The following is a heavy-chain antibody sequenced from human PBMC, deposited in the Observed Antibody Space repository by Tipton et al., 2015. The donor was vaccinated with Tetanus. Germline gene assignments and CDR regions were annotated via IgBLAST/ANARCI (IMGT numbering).Heavy chain of an antibody. CDR2: IQYNGIT. J-gene: IGHJ1*01. D-gene: IGHD2-8*02. CDR3: AGVTAQRTELYFEH. CDR1: RGSRSANY. V-gene: IGHV4-59*01. Sequence: TLSLTCAVSRGSRSANYWSWIRQSPGKGLEWIGYIQYNGITNYHPSLKSRVTISVDSSTSQFSLRLASVTAADMAVYYCAGVTAQRTELYFEHWGQGTQVTVSS.